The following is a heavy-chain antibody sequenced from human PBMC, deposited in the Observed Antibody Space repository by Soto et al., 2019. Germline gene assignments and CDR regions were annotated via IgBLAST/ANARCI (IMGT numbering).Heavy chain of an antibody. D-gene: IGHD2-2*01. J-gene: IGHJ6*02. Sequence: SQTLSLTCAISGDSVSSNSAAWNWIRQSPSRGLEWLGRTYYRSKWYNDYAISVRSRISINPDTSNNHLSLQLNSVTPEDTAVYYCAREGYCTSTTCGYGMDVWGQGTTVTVSS. CDR3: AREGYCTSTTCGYGMDV. CDR1: GDSVSSNSAA. V-gene: IGHV6-1*01. CDR2: TYYRSKWYN.